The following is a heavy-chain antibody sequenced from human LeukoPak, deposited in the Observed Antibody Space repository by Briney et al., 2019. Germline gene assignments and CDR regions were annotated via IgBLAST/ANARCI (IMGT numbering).Heavy chain of an antibody. Sequence: PGGSLRLSXAASGFTFSHYEMNWVRQAPGKGLEWVSGINWNGGSTGYADSVKGRFTISRDNAKNSLYLQMNSLRAEDTALYYCARDRVYGDADAFDIWGQGTMVTVSS. CDR3: ARDRVYGDADAFDI. CDR1: GFTFSHYE. J-gene: IGHJ3*02. V-gene: IGHV3-20*04. CDR2: INWNGGST. D-gene: IGHD4-17*01.